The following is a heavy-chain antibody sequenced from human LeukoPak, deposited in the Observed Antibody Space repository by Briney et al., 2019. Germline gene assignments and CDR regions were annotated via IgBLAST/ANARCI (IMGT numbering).Heavy chain of an antibody. CDR1: GFTFSTYG. J-gene: IGHJ4*02. CDR3: ARDRREYQLYPRSADY. CDR2: ISYDGGNK. V-gene: IGHV3-30*03. Sequence: GGSLRLSCAASGFTFSTYGMHWVRQAPGKGLEWVAVISYDGGNKYYAGSVKGRFTISRDNSKNTLYLQMNSLKAEDTAVYYCARDRREYQLYPRSADYWGQGTLVTVSS. D-gene: IGHD2-2*01.